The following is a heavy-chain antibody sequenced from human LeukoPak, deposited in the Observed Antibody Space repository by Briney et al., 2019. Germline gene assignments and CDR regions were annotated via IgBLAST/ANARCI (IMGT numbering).Heavy chain of an antibody. CDR3: ARISYDILTGYSYYYYMDV. CDR2: IYHSGST. Sequence: SETLSLTCAVSGGSIDSSSSYWGWIRQPPGEGLEWIGSIYHSGSTYYNPSLKSRVTISVDTSKNQFSLKLSSVTAADTAVYYCARISYDILTGYSYYYYMDVWGKGTTVTVSS. CDR1: GGSIDSSSSY. D-gene: IGHD3-9*01. J-gene: IGHJ6*03. V-gene: IGHV4-39*07.